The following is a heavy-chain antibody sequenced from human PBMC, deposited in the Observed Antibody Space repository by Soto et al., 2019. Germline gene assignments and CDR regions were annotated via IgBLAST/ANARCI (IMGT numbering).Heavy chain of an antibody. D-gene: IGHD2-15*01. J-gene: IGHJ6*02. CDR3: ASATLYCSGDSCYSFFYSYGMVV. Sequence: QVQLVQSGAEVKKPGSSVKVSCKASGGTFSSYTISWVRQAPGQGLEWMGRIIPILGIANYAQKFQGRVTITAVKSTSTAYMELSSLSSEHTSVYSCASATLYCSGDSCYSFFYSYGMVVWRQGPTVTVSS. V-gene: IGHV1-69*02. CDR1: GGTFSSYT. CDR2: IIPILGIA.